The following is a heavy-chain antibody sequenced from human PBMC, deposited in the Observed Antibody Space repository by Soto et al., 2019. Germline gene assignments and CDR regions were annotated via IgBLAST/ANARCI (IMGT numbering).Heavy chain of an antibody. V-gene: IGHV4-59*08. CDR3: ARLGGYYQAFDH. D-gene: IGHD3-22*01. CDR1: GSPISSYY. J-gene: IGHJ4*01. Sequence: SETLSLTCSVSGSPISSYYWGWFRLPPGQGLQWVGYIYYTGTTSYNPSLKGRVTVSLDTSKKQFSLKLRSVTAADTAVYFCARLGGYYQAFDHWGQGALVTVSS. CDR2: IYYTGTT.